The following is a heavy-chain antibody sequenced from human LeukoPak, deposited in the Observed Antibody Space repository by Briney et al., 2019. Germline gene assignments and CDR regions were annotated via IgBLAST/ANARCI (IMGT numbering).Heavy chain of an antibody. CDR3: ARGSWGSGSYYPPRRDYGMDV. Sequence: PSETLSLTCAVYGGSFSGYYWSWIRQPPGKGLEWIGEINHSGSTNYNPSLKSRVTISVDTSKNQFSLKLSSVTAADTAVYYCARGSWGSGSYYPPRRDYGMDVWGQGTTVTVSS. V-gene: IGHV4-34*01. J-gene: IGHJ6*02. CDR1: GGSFSGYY. D-gene: IGHD3-10*01. CDR2: INHSGST.